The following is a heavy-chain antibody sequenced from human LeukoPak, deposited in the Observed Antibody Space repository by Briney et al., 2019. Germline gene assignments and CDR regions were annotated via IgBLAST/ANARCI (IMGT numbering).Heavy chain of an antibody. Sequence: GGSLRLSCAASEFTLRSYAMSWVRQAPGKGLEGVSAISGSGATTYSADSVKGRFTVSRDNSKNTLYLQMNSLRAEDTALYYCAKGYSFGCCNYYYMDAWGKGTTVTVSS. CDR2: ISGSGATT. CDR3: AKGYSFGCCNYYYMDA. J-gene: IGHJ6*03. D-gene: IGHD5-18*01. CDR1: EFTLRSYA. V-gene: IGHV3-23*01.